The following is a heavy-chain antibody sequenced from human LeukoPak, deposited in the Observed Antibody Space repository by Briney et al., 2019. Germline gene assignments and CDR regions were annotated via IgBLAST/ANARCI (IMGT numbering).Heavy chain of an antibody. V-gene: IGHV1-8*03. D-gene: IGHD5-24*01. J-gene: IGHJ4*02. CDR1: GYTFTNYD. Sequence: ASVKVSCKASGYTFTNYDINWVRQATGQGLEWMGWMNPKSGYTGNAQKSQGRVTITRSTAINTAYMELRSLRSDDTDVYYCARVDGSVDYWGQGTLVTVSS. CDR2: MNPKSGYT. CDR3: ARVDGSVDY.